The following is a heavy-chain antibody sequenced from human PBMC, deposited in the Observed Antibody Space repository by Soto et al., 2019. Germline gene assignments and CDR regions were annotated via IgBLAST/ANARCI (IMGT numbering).Heavy chain of an antibody. CDR3: ARAGLLSGGVIGSLLDY. V-gene: IGHV1-69*12. D-gene: IGHD3-16*02. CDR2: IIPIFGTA. J-gene: IGHJ4*02. Sequence: QVQLVQSGAEVKKPGSSVKVSCKASGGTFSSYAISWVRQAPGQGLEWMGGIIPIFGTANYAQKFQGRVTITADESTSTAYLELGSRMSEATAVYYCARAGLLSGGVIGSLLDYWGQGTLVTVSS. CDR1: GGTFSSYA.